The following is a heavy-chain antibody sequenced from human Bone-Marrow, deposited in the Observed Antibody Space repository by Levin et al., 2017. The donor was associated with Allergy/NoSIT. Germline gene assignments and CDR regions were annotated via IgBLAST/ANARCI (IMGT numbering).Heavy chain of an antibody. CDR2: ISSSSSYI. D-gene: IGHD3-9*01. J-gene: IGHJ3*02. Sequence: GGSLRLSCAASGFTFSSYSMNWVRQAPGKGLEWVSSISSSSSYIYYADSVKGRFTISRDNAKNSLYLQMNSLRAEDTAVYYCARSLLRYFDWRRGDAFDIWGQGTMVTVSS. V-gene: IGHV3-21*01. CDR1: GFTFSSYS. CDR3: ARSLLRYFDWRRGDAFDI.